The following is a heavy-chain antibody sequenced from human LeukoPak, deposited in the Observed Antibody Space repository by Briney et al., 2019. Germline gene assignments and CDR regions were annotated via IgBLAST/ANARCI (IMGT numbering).Heavy chain of an antibody. CDR2: ISAYNGNT. CDR1: GYTFTSYG. V-gene: IGHV1-18*01. J-gene: IGHJ4*02. D-gene: IGHD3-3*01. Sequence: GASVKVSCKASGYTFTSYGISWVRQAPGQGLEWMGWISAYNGNTNYAQKLQGRVTMTTDTSTSTAYMELRSLRSDDTAVYYCARLYYDFWSGYLYYFDYWGQGTLVTVSS. CDR3: ARLYYDFWSGYLYYFDY.